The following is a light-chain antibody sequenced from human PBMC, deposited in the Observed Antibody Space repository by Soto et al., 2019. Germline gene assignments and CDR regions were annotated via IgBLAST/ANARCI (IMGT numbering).Light chain of an antibody. CDR1: KLGNKY. CDR2: QDI. CDR3: QAWDSSTVV. V-gene: IGLV3-1*01. Sequence: SYELTQPPSVSVSSGRTASITCSGDKLGNKYACWYQQKPGQSPVLVIYQDIKRPSGIPERFSGSNSGNTATLTISGTQAMDKADYYCQAWDSSTVVFGGGTKLTVL. J-gene: IGLJ2*01.